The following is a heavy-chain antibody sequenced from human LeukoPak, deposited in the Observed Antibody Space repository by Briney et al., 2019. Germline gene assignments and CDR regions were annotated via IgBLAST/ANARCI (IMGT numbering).Heavy chain of an antibody. V-gene: IGHV3-7*04. D-gene: IGHD5-12*01. CDR3: ARYPSGYDRGFDY. CDR2: INQDGSEK. J-gene: IGHJ4*02. CDR1: GFIFRSYW. Sequence: GGSLRLSCAASGFIFRSYWMNWVRQAPGKGLEWVANINQDGSEKNYVNSVKGRFTISRDNAKNSLYLQMNSLRAEDTAVYYCARYPSGYDRGFDYWGQGTMVTVSS.